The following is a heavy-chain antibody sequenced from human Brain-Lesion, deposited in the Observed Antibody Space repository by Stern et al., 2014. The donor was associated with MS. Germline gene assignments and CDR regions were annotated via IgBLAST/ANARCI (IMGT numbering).Heavy chain of an antibody. CDR1: GGSISSGGYY. D-gene: IGHD2-2*01. Sequence: VQLVESGPGLVKPSQTLSLSCTVSGGSISSGGYYWSWIRQPAGKGLEWIGRIFNSGSTSYNPSLKSRVIISIDSTKNQVLPRVNPMTAADTAVYYCARGRVVPGFQYYATDVWGQGTTVIVSS. V-gene: IGHV4-61*02. J-gene: IGHJ6*02. CDR2: IFNSGST. CDR3: ARGRVVPGFQYYATDV.